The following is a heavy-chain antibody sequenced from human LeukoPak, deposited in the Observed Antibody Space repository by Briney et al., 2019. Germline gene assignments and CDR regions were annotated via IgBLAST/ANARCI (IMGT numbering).Heavy chain of an antibody. CDR2: ISGSGGST. Sequence: PGGSLRLSCAASGFAFSSYAMTWVRQVPGKGLDWVSTISGSGGSTFYADSVRGRFTISRDNSKNTLYLQMNSLRAEDTAVYYCARVSRITIFGVVIIYYYYMDVWGKGTTVTVSS. J-gene: IGHJ6*03. CDR1: GFAFSSYA. V-gene: IGHV3-23*01. D-gene: IGHD3-3*01. CDR3: ARVSRITIFGVVIIYYYYMDV.